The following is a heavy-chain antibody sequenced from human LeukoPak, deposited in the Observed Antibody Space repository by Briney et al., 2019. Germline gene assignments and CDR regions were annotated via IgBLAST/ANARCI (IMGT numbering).Heavy chain of an antibody. CDR2: IYYSGST. Sequence: KPSETLSLTCTVSGGSISSYYWSWIRQPPGKGLEWIGYIYYSGSTNYNPSLKSRVTISVDTPKNQFSLKLSSVTAADTAVYYCARDRGIGRGYYYYGMDVWGQGTTVTVSS. CDR3: ARDRGIGRGYYYYGMDV. CDR1: GGSISSYY. V-gene: IGHV4-59*12. D-gene: IGHD6-13*01. J-gene: IGHJ6*02.